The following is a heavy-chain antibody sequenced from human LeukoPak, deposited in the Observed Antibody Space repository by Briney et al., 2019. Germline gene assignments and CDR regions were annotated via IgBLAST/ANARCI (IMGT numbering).Heavy chain of an antibody. J-gene: IGHJ4*02. CDR2: IKQDGSEK. V-gene: IGHV3-7*01. Sequence: GGSLRLSCAASGFTFSSYWMSWVRQAPGKGLEWVANIKQDGSEKYYVDSVKGRFTISRDNAKNSLYLQMNSLRAEDTAVYYCARVFSYGSGSYWGNYFDYWGQGTLVTVSS. D-gene: IGHD3-10*01. CDR1: GFTFSSYW. CDR3: ARVFSYGSGSYWGNYFDY.